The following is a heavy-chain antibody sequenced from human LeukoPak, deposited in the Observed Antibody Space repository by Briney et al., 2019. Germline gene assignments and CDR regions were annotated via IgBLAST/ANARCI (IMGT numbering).Heavy chain of an antibody. CDR2: IIPIFGTA. J-gene: IGHJ4*02. CDR1: GGTFSGYA. CDR3: ARGFWSGYYFDY. Sequence: ASVKVSCKASGGTFSGYAISWVRHAPGQGLEWMGRIIPIFGTANYAQKFQGRVTITTDESTSTAYMELSSLRSEDTAVYYCARGFWSGYYFDYWGQGTLVTVSS. V-gene: IGHV1-69*05. D-gene: IGHD3-3*01.